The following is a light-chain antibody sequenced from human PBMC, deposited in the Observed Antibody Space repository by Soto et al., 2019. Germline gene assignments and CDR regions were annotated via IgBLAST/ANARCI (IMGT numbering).Light chain of an antibody. Sequence: EIVLTQSPGTLSLSPGERATLSFRASQSVSNNYLAWYQQKPGQAPRLLICDASNRATGIPARFSGSGSGTDFTLTISSLEPEDFAVYYCQHRSKWPLTFGGGTKVDIK. CDR1: QSVSNNY. J-gene: IGKJ4*01. CDR2: DAS. CDR3: QHRSKWPLT. V-gene: IGKV3-11*01.